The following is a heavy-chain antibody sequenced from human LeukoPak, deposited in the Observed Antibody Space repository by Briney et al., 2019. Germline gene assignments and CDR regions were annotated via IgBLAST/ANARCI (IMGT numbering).Heavy chain of an antibody. CDR1: GFTFSIYA. CDR3: VRDRPNYYDSSGHYYRRNGDH. CDR2: ITSRDGTT. Sequence: GGSLRLSCAASGFTFSIYAMSWVRQTPGKGLEWVSSITSRDGTTYYIDSVKGRFTISRDNSENTLYLQMNSLRAEDTAIYYCVRDRPNYYDSSGHYYRRNGDHWGQGTLVTVSS. J-gene: IGHJ5*02. D-gene: IGHD3-22*01. V-gene: IGHV3-23*01.